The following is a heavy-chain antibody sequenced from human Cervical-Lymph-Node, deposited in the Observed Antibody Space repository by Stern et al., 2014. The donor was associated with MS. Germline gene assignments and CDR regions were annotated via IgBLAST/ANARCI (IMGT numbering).Heavy chain of an antibody. CDR3: ARHDGWLPHY. D-gene: IGHD5-12*01. Sequence: VQLEESDPGLVKPSETLSLTCSVSGGSISRSTYYWGWIRQPPGKGLEWIGSIYYSGTTYYNPSLKSRVTIDTSTNQFSLRLTSVTAADTAVYYCARHDGWLPHYWSQGTLVTVSS. V-gene: IGHV4-39*01. CDR2: IYYSGTT. CDR1: GGSISRSTYY. J-gene: IGHJ4*02.